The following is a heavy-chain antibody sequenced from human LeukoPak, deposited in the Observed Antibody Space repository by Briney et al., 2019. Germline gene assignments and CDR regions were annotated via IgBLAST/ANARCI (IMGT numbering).Heavy chain of an antibody. CDR1: GFTFSSYT. CDR2: ISGSGGST. CDR3: AKGDCSGGSCYFLDY. Sequence: GGSLRLSCAASGFTFSSYTMNWVRQAPGKGLEWVSAISGSGGSTYYADSVKGRFTISRDNSKNTLYLQMNSLRAEDTAVYYCAKGDCSGGSCYFLDYWGQGTLVTVSS. D-gene: IGHD2-15*01. V-gene: IGHV3-23*01. J-gene: IGHJ4*02.